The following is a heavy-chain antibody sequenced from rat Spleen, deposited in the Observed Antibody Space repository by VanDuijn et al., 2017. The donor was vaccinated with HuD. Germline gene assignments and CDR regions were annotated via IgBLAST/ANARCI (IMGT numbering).Heavy chain of an antibody. J-gene: IGHJ3*01. V-gene: IGHV5-19*01. CDR2: ISPSGGST. D-gene: IGHD4-3*01. CDR3: VRQDTSGYANWFGY. CDR1: GFTFRNYG. Sequence: EVQLVESDGGLVQPGRSLKLSCAASGFTFRNYGMHWIRQAPTKGLEWVAFISPSGGSTYYRDSVKGRFTISRDNAKSSLYLQMDSLRSEDTATYYCVRQDTSGYANWFGYWGQGTLVTVSS.